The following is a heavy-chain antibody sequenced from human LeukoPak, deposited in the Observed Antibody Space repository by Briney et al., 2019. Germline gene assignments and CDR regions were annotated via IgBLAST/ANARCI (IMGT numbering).Heavy chain of an antibody. CDR2: INWNGGTT. CDR3: AKTTGINDAFDI. CDR1: GFTFDEYG. Sequence: PGGSLRLSCAASGFTFDEYGMTWVRQAPGKGLEWVSGINWNGGTTGYADSVKGRFTISRDNVKNSLYLQMNSLRAEDTALYYCAKTTGINDAFDIWGQGTMVTVSS. V-gene: IGHV3-20*04. J-gene: IGHJ3*02. D-gene: IGHD1-1*01.